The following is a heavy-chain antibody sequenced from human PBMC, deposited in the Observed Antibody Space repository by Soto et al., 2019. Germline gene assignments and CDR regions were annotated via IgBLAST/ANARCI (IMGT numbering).Heavy chain of an antibody. CDR3: ARDLKYCTNGVCYTVHYYYGMDV. J-gene: IGHJ6*02. CDR2: INPSGGST. D-gene: IGHD2-8*01. CDR1: GYTFTSYY. V-gene: IGHV1-46*01. Sequence: QVQLVQSGAEVKKPGASVKVSCKASGYTFTSYYMHWVRQAPGQGLEWMGIINPSGGSTSYAQKFQGRDTMTRDTSTSTVYMELSSLRSEDTAVYYCARDLKYCTNGVCYTVHYYYGMDVWGQGPTVTVSS.